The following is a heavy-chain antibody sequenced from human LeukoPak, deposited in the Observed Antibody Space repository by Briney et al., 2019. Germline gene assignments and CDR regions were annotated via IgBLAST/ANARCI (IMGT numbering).Heavy chain of an antibody. Sequence: GASVKVSCKASGYTFTSYDINWVRQATGQGLEWMGWMNPNSGNTGYAQKLQGRVTMTRNTSISTAYMELSSLRSEDTAVYYCATSPGVTRAFDIWGQGTMVTVSS. D-gene: IGHD4-23*01. CDR2: MNPNSGNT. J-gene: IGHJ3*02. CDR3: ATSPGVTRAFDI. V-gene: IGHV1-8*01. CDR1: GYTFTSYD.